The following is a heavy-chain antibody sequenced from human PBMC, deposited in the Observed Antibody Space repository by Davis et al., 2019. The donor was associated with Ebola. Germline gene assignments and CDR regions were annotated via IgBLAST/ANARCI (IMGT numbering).Heavy chain of an antibody. CDR1: VITFSSYA. CDR2: ISGSGGST. Sequence: GESLKISCTDSVITFSSYAMTWVRQAPGKGLEWVSAISGSGGSTYYADSVKGRFTISRHNSKNTLYLQMNSLRAEDTAVYYCARQWLMPLGAFDIWGQGTMVTVSS. CDR3: ARQWLMPLGAFDI. D-gene: IGHD6-19*01. J-gene: IGHJ3*02. V-gene: IGHV3-23*01.